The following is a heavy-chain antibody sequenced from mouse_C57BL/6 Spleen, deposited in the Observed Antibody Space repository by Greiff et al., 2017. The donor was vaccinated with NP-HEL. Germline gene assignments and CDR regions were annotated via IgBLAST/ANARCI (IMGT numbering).Heavy chain of an antibody. CDR3: ARMRHRRFDY. V-gene: IGHV1-50*01. CDR2: IDPSDRRA. J-gene: IGHJ2*01. Sequence: QVQLQQPGAELVKPGASVKLSCKASGYTFTIYWMQWIKQRPGQGLEWIGEIDPSDRRANYNQKFKDRATLTVDTSSNTAYMQLISLTSEDSAVYYCARMRHRRFDYWGQGTTLTVSS. D-gene: IGHD3-1*01. CDR1: GYTFTIYW.